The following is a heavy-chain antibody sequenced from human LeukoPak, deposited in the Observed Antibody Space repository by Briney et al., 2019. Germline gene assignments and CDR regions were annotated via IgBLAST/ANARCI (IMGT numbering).Heavy chain of an antibody. V-gene: IGHV4-59*01. J-gene: IGHJ5*01. CDR1: GDSISSNY. CDR2: ISYSGSP. Sequence: SETLSLTCTVSGDSISSNYWRWIRQPPGKGLEWIGFISYSGSPNCNPSLRSRVTISVDTSKNQFSLRLSSVTAADTAEYYCARGSISWPARFDCWGQGTLLTLSS. D-gene: IGHD6-13*01. CDR3: ARGSISWPARFDC.